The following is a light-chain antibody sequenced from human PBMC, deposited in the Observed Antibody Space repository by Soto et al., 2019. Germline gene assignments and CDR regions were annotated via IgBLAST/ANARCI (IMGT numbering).Light chain of an antibody. V-gene: IGLV3-21*04. CDR1: TLVGQR. CDR3: QVWDSSSDHPYV. CDR2: YDS. Sequence: SYELPQPPSVSVAPGQTATITCGGNTLVGQRVHWYQQRPGQAPVLVMYYDSDRPSGIPERFSGSNSGTTATLTISRVEAGDEADYYCQVWDSSSDHPYVFGTGTKLTVL. J-gene: IGLJ1*01.